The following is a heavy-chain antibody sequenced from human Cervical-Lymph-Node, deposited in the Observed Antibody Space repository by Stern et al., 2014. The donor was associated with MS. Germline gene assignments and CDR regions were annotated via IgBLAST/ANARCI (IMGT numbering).Heavy chain of an antibody. CDR1: GYTFTSYG. Sequence: QVQMVQSGAEVKKPGASVKVSCTASGYTFTSYGISWVRQAPGKGLEWMGWISAYNGNTNYAQKLQGRVTMTTDTSTSTAYMELRSLRSDDTAVYYCAREWELLPSYGMDVWGQGTTVTVSS. V-gene: IGHV1-18*04. CDR2: ISAYNGNT. D-gene: IGHD1-26*01. J-gene: IGHJ6*02. CDR3: AREWELLPSYGMDV.